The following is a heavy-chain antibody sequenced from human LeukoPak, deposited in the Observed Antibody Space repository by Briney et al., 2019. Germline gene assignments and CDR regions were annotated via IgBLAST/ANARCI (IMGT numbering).Heavy chain of an antibody. CDR3: ARGSSWYAAGAVDY. D-gene: IGHD6-13*01. CDR2: IYTSGST. Sequence: SETLSLTCTVSGGSISSYYWSWIRQPAGEGLEWIGRIYTSGSTNYNPSLKSRVTMSVDTSKNQFSLKLSSVTAADTAVYYCARGSSWYAAGAVDYWGQGTLVTVSS. CDR1: GGSISSYY. J-gene: IGHJ4*02. V-gene: IGHV4-4*07.